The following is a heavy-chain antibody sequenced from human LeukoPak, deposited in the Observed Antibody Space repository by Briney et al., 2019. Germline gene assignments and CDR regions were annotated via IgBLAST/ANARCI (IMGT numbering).Heavy chain of an antibody. Sequence: SVSLSCTASGYTFSNYYIHWVRQAPGQGLEWMGIINASGGRTSYAQKFQGRVTMTRDTSTSTVYMELSSLRSEDTATYYCARAYYGSGSSPQFDYWGYGTL. J-gene: IGHJ4*01. CDR1: GYTFSNYY. V-gene: IGHV1-46*01. CDR2: INASGGRT. D-gene: IGHD3-10*01. CDR3: ARAYYGSGSSPQFDY.